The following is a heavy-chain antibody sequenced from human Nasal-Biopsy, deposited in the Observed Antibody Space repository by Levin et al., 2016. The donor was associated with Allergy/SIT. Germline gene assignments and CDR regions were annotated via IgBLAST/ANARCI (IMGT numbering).Heavy chain of an antibody. CDR2: VDATGGNT. CDR1: GFNFGSFA. D-gene: IGHD2-21*02. V-gene: IGHV3-23*01. CDR3: VKDLWDVTDWYSRAKSGHGLDL. Sequence: GESLKISCAASGFNFGSFAMMWVRQAPGKGPEWVSIVDATGGNTFYVDSVKGRFTISRDESKNTVFLQMKRLRVEDTGTYYCVKDLWDVTDWYSRAKSGHGLDLWGQGTAVTVS. J-gene: IGHJ6*02.